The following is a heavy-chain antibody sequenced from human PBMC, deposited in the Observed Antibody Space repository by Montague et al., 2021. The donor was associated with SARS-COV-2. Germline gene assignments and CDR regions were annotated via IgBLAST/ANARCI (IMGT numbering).Heavy chain of an antibody. Sequence: SETLSLTCTVSGGSFSSSDWGSGVRQPPGKGLDWIGEISHGGTTNYKSSLKSRVTMSIDKSKNQFSLKLTSVTAADTAVYYCAREAKAVSGRLDSWGQGTLVTVSS. D-gene: IGHD6-19*01. CDR1: GGSFSSSDW. CDR2: ISHGGTT. J-gene: IGHJ4*02. CDR3: AREAKAVSGRLDS. V-gene: IGHV4-4*02.